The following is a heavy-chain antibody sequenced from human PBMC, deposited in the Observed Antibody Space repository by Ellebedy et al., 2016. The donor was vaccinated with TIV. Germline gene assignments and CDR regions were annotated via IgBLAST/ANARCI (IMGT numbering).Heavy chain of an antibody. D-gene: IGHD2-21*02. CDR3: VKDRGDIIRDFDY. CDR1: GFTFSHYA. CDR2: MNNNGGNT. J-gene: IGHJ4*02. V-gene: IGHV3-64D*06. Sequence: GESLKISCSASGFTFSHYAMHWVRQAPGKGLEYVSAMNNNGGNTYYADYVKGRFTISRDNSKNTLYLQMNSLRPEDTAMYYCVKDRGDIIRDFDYWGQGTLVTVSS.